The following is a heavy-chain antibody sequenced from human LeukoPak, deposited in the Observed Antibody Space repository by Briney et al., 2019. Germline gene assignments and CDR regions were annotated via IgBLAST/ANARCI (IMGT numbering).Heavy chain of an antibody. CDR2: ISSSSSTI. J-gene: IGHJ3*02. V-gene: IGHV3-48*04. CDR3: ARDYRSGWYDAFDI. CDR1: GFTFSSYS. D-gene: IGHD6-19*01. Sequence: PGGSLRLSCAASGFTFSSYSMNWVRQAPGKGLGWVSYISSSSSTIYYADSVKGRFTISRDNAKNSLYLQMNSLRAEDTAVYYCARDYRSGWYDAFDIWGQGTMVTVSS.